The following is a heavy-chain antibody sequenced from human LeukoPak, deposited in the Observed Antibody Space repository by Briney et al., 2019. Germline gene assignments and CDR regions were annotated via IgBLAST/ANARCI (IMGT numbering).Heavy chain of an antibody. CDR3: AKDGYADTAMVRMWYYYYMDV. CDR2: IRYDGSNK. Sequence: GRSLRLSCAASGFTFSSYGMHWVRQAPGKGLEWVAFIRYDGSNKYYADSVKGRFTISRDNSKNTLYLQMNSLRAEDTAVYYCAKDGYADTAMVRMWYYYYMDVWGKGTTVTVSS. J-gene: IGHJ6*03. CDR1: GFTFSSYG. V-gene: IGHV3-30*02. D-gene: IGHD5-18*01.